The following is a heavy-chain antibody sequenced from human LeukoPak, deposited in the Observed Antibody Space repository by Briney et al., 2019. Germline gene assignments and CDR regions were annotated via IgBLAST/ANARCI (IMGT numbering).Heavy chain of an antibody. J-gene: IGHJ4*02. D-gene: IGHD5-12*01. Sequence: GGALGLSWEASGFNFSNYRMSWVRQAPGKGLEWVGDIKHDGSEEYYVDSVKGRFTIYIDNAKNSLYLQMNSLRAEDTAVYDCALRGYSGSDYGRQGAVDSVSS. V-gene: IGHV3-7*01. CDR2: IKHDGSEE. CDR3: ALRGYSGSDY. CDR1: GFNFSNYR.